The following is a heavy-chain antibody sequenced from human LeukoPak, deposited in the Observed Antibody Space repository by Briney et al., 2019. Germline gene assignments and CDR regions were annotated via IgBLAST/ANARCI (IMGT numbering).Heavy chain of an antibody. CDR2: DSNDGTNK. V-gene: IGHV3-30-3*01. CDR1: GFPFNTYF. Sequence: PGRSLRLSCAASGFPFNTYFMHWVRQAPGKGLEWVATDSNDGTNKFYADSVKGRFTISRDIAKNTLYLQMNSLRAEDTGVYYCAKDHYWSIDYWGRGTLVTVSS. D-gene: IGHD3-3*01. J-gene: IGHJ4*02. CDR3: AKDHYWSIDY.